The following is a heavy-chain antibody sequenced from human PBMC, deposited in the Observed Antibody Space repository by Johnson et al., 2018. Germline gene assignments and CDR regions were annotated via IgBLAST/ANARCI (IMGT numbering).Heavy chain of an antibody. CDR2: ISYDGSNK. J-gene: IGHJ3*02. CDR1: GFTFSSYG. CDR3: GNDGADYGGNAVPADDAFDI. V-gene: IGHV3-30*18. Sequence: QVQLVQSGGGVVQPGRSLRLSCAASGFTFSSYGMHLVRQAPGKGLEWVAVISYDGSNKYYADSVKGRFTISRDNSKNTLYLQMNSLRAEDTAVYYCGNDGADYGGNAVPADDAFDIWGQGTMVTVSS. D-gene: IGHD4-23*01.